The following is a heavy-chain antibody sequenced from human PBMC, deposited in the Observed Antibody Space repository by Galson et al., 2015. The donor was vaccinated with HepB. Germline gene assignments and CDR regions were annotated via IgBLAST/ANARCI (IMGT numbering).Heavy chain of an antibody. V-gene: IGHV3-21*01. Sequence: SLRLACASSGLTLGTYSMNWVRQAPGKGLEGVSSVSSSSLYVYYADSVRGRFTVSRDNAKNSHYLQMNSLSAEDTAVYYWARVYGSGSYGYGMDVWGQGTTVTVS. CDR3: ARVYGSGSYGYGMDV. D-gene: IGHD3-10*01. CDR2: VSSSSLYV. CDR1: GLTLGTYS. J-gene: IGHJ6*02.